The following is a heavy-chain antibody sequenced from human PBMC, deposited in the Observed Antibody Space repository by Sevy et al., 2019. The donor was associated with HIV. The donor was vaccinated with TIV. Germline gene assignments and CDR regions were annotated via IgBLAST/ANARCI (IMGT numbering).Heavy chain of an antibody. V-gene: IGHV3-7*01. J-gene: IGHJ4*02. CDR3: GREGVGGYSYSLDY. CDR1: GFTFSVYW. Sequence: GGSLRLSCAASGFTFSVYWMSWVRQAPGKGLEWVATMKEDGSEKYYVDSVKGRFTMSRDNAKNSLYLQMNSLRAEDTAVHYCGREGVGGYSYSLDYWGQGTLVTVSS. D-gene: IGHD5-18*01. CDR2: MKEDGSEK.